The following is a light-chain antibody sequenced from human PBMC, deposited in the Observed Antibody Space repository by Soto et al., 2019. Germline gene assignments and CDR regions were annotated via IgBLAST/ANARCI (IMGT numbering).Light chain of an antibody. V-gene: IGLV2-11*01. CDR3: AAWDDNLIGVV. J-gene: IGLJ2*01. Sequence: QSVLTQPRSVSGSPGQSVTISCTGTSSDVGVYNYVSWYQQYPGKAPKIMIYDVSKRPSGVPDRFSGSKSGTSASLAISGLRSEDEAEYSCAAWDDNLIGVVFGGGTKVTVL. CDR1: SSDVGVYNY. CDR2: DVS.